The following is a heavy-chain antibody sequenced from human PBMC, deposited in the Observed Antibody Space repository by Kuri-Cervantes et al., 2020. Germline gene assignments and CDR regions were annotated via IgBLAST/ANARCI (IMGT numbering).Heavy chain of an antibody. CDR3: AKPGGECSNGVCPNGYFDP. V-gene: IGHV3-9*01. CDR1: GFTFDDYA. D-gene: IGHD2-8*01. Sequence: SLKISCAASGFTFDDYAMHWVRQAPGKGLEWVSGISWNSGSIDYADSVKGRFTISRDNAKTSLFLQMNSLRPEDTAFYYCAKPGGECSNGVCPNGYFDPWGQGTLVTVSS. J-gene: IGHJ5*02. CDR2: ISWNSGSI.